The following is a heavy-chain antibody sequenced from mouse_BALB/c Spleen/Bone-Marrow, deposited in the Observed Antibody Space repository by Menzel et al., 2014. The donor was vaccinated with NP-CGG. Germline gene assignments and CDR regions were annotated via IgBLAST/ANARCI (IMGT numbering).Heavy chain of an antibody. J-gene: IGHJ4*01. D-gene: IGHD2-13*01. V-gene: IGHV5-4*02. CDR1: GFTFSDFY. CDR2: ISDGVSYT. CDR3: ARAPPYDFYAMDY. Sequence: EVHLVESGGGLVKPGGSLKLSCAASGFTFSDFYMFWVRQTPEKRLEWVATISDGVSYTYYPDSVKGRFTISRDNARNNLYLQMRSLKSEDTAMYYCARAPPYDFYAMDYWGQGTSVTVPS.